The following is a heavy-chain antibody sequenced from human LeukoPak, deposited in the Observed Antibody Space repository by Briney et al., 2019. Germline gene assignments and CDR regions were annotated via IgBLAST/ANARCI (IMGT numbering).Heavy chain of an antibody. V-gene: IGHV4-59*01. CDR3: ARSLYYYGSDSFDI. J-gene: IGHJ3*02. CDR2: IYYSGST. Sequence: PSETLSLTCTVSRGSISGYSWSWIRQSPGGGLEWIGYIYYSGSTNYNPSLESRVTISADTSKNQFSLKLSSVTAADTAVYYCARSLYYYGSDSFDIWGQGTMVTVSS. D-gene: IGHD3-10*01. CDR1: RGSISGYS.